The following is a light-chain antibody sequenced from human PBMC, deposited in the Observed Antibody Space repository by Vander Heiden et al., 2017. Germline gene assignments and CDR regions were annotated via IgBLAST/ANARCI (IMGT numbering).Light chain of an antibody. Sequence: QSALTQPPSASGSPGHSVTIPCTGTSDDVGAYVYVSWYQKYPGKAPRLIIYEVNKRPSGVPDRFSGSKSGNTASLTVSRLQAEDDADYYCSSRAASNTLTFGGGTKLTVL. J-gene: IGLJ2*01. CDR3: SSRAASNTLT. V-gene: IGLV2-8*01. CDR1: SDDVGAYVY. CDR2: EVN.